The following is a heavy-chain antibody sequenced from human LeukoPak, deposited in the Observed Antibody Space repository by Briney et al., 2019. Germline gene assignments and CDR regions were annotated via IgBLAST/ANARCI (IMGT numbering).Heavy chain of an antibody. D-gene: IGHD2-15*01. CDR1: GFTFSSYG. CDR2: ISYDGSNK. V-gene: IGHV3-30*18. Sequence: GGSLRLSCAASGFTFSSYGMHWVRQAPGKGLEWVAVISYDGSNKYYADSVKGRFTISRDNSKKTLYLQLNSLRAEDTAVYYCAKDRGGGSCSYFDYWGQGTLVTVSS. J-gene: IGHJ4*02. CDR3: AKDRGGGSCSYFDY.